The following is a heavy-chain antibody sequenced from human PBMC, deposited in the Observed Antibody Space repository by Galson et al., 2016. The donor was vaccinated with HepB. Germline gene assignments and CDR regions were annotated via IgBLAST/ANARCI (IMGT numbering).Heavy chain of an antibody. V-gene: IGHV5-51*01. CDR1: GYSFTNFW. D-gene: IGHD5-18*01. J-gene: IGHJ4*02. Sequence: QSGAEVKKSGESLKISCSTSGYSFTNFWIAWVRQMPGKGLEWMGIIYPGDTDSRYSPSFQGQVIMSADTSVSTAYLTWNSLKASDTAMYYCARSSSIQGKFAFWGQGTLVTVSS. CDR3: ARSSSIQGKFAF. CDR2: IYPGDTDS.